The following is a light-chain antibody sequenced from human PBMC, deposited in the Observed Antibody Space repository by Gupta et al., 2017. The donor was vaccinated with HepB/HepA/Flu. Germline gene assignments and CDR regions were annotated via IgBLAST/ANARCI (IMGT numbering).Light chain of an antibody. CDR3: AACDKSLYWV. CDR2: SNN. J-gene: IGLJ3*02. CDR1: SSNIGSNS. V-gene: IGLV1-44*01. Sequence: QSVLTQPPSASGTPGQRVTISCSGSSSNIGSNSVNWYQQLPGTAPKLLIYSNNQRPSGVPDRGAGSNSGTSALLAISGLQSEDEAYYYYAACDKSLYWVFGGGTKLTVL.